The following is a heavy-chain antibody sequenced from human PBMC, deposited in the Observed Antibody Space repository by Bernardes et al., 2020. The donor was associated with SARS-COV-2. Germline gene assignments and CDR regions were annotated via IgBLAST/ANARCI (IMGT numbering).Heavy chain of an antibody. CDR2: FDPEDGET. D-gene: IGHD6-19*01. CDR3: ATVPPFISGWYLSVHPNWFDP. Sequence: ASVKVSCKVSGYTLTALSMHWVRQAPGKGLEWMGGFDPEDGETIYAQKFQGRVTMTEDTSTDIAYMELSSLRSEDTAVYYCATVPPFISGWYLSVHPNWFDPWGQGTLVTVSS. CDR1: GYTLTALS. V-gene: IGHV1-24*01. J-gene: IGHJ5*02.